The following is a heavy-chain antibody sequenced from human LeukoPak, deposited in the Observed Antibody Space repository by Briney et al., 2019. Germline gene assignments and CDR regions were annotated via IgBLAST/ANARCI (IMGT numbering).Heavy chain of an antibody. Sequence: PAETLSLTCAVYGGSFSGYYWSWIRQAPGKGGEWMGEINHSGSTNYHPSLKSPVTISLDTSKTHFSLQLSSVTAAHTAVYYCALSPGYSGYAYYFDYWGQGTLVTVSS. V-gene: IGHV4-34*01. J-gene: IGHJ4*02. D-gene: IGHD5-12*01. CDR1: GGSFSGYY. CDR3: ALSPGYSGYAYYFDY. CDR2: INHSGST.